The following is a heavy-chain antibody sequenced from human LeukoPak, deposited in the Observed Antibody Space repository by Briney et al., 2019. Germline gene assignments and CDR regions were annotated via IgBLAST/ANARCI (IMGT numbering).Heavy chain of an antibody. CDR3: AKGYCSSTSCPLGY. J-gene: IGHJ4*02. V-gene: IGHV3-23*01. CDR2: ISGSGGST. D-gene: IGHD2-2*01. CDR1: GFTFSSYA. Sequence: PGGSLRLSCAASGFTFSSYAMSWVRQAPGKGLEWVSAISGSGGSTYYADSVKGRFTISRDNSKNTLYLQLNSLRAEDTAVYYCAKGYCSSTSCPLGYWGQGTLVTVSS.